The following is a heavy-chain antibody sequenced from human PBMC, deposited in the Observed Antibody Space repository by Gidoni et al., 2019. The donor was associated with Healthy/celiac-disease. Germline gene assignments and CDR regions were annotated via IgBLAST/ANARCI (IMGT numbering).Heavy chain of an antibody. CDR2: ISGRGGST. D-gene: IGHD3-16*01. CDR3: AKCLGGDYYYYYGMDV. CDR1: GFTFSIYA. J-gene: IGHJ6*02. Sequence: EVQLLESGGGLVQPGGSLRLSCAASGFTFSIYAMSWGRQAPGKGLEWVAAISGRGGSTYYADSVKGRFTSSRDNSKNTLYLQMNSLRAEDTAVYYCAKCLGGDYYYYYGMDVWGQGTTVTVSS. V-gene: IGHV3-23*01.